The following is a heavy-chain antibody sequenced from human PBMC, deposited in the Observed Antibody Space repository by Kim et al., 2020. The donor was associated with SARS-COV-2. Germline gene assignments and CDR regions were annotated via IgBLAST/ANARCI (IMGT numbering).Heavy chain of an antibody. D-gene: IGHD4-17*01. CDR1: GGSITNNDYY. V-gene: IGHV4-39*01. J-gene: IGHJ4*01. Sequence: SETLSLTCTVSGGSITNNDYYWGWVRQAPGMGLEWVGSIAYSASPYYHPSLKSRVTISVDTSKNQFSLKLNSVTAADTALYFCARQSEVVTTVTYHFD. CDR2: IAYSASP. CDR3: ARQSEVVTTVTYHFD.